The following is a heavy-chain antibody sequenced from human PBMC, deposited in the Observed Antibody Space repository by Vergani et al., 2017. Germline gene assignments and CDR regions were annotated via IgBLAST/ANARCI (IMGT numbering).Heavy chain of an antibody. J-gene: IGHJ6*03. D-gene: IGHD4-11*01. CDR1: HFSFSDYG. CDR3: ARVNTETNGHLYYYYYMDV. V-gene: IGHV3-33*01. Sequence: QVELVESGGGVVQPGRSLRLSCEAPHFSFSDYGMHWVRQAPGKGLEWVAIIWFDGSQKYYADSVKGRFTISRDNSRNTLYLQMNSLRAEDTAVYYCARVNTETNGHLYYYYYMDVWGQGTAVTVS. CDR2: IWFDGSQK.